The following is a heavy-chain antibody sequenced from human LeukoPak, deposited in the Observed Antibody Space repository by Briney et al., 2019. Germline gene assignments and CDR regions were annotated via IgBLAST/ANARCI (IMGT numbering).Heavy chain of an antibody. CDR1: GGSISSYH. V-gene: IGHV4-59*01. J-gene: IGHJ4*02. Sequence: SETLSLTCTVSGGSISSYHWSWIRQPPGKGLEWIGYITYSGSTDHNPSLKSRVTISVDASKNQFSLKLTSVTAADTAVYYCVRHTTSGWYQVVYWGQGTLVTVSS. CDR2: ITYSGST. CDR3: VRHTTSGWYQVVY. D-gene: IGHD6-19*01.